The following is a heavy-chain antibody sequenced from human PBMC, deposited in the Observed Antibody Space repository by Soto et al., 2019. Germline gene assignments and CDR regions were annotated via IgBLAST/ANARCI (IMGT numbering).Heavy chain of an antibody. CDR1: GFTFSSYA. Sequence: GGSLRLSXAASGFTFSSYAMSWVRQAPGKGLEWVSAISGSGGSTYYADSVKGRFTISRDNSKNTLYLQMNSLRAEDTAVYYCAKGPPTIVAARPNYFDYWGQGTLVTVSS. CDR3: AKGPPTIVAARPNYFDY. J-gene: IGHJ4*02. CDR2: ISGSGGST. V-gene: IGHV3-23*01. D-gene: IGHD6-6*01.